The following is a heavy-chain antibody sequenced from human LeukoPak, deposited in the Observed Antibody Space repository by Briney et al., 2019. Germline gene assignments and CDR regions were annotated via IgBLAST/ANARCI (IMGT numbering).Heavy chain of an antibody. Sequence: PSETLSLTCTVSGGSISSYYWSWIRQPPGKGLEWIGYIYYSGSTNYNPSLKSRVTISVDTSKNQFSLKLSSVTAADTAVYYCARVSLENPYFWSGYSVMYYFDYWGQGTLVTVSS. J-gene: IGHJ4*02. D-gene: IGHD3-3*01. CDR3: ARVSLENPYFWSGYSVMYYFDY. CDR2: IYYSGST. V-gene: IGHV4-59*01. CDR1: GGSISSYY.